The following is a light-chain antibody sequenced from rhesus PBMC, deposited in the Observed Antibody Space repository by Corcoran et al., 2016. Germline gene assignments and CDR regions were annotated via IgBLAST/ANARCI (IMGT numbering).Light chain of an antibody. CDR1: QSVSSS. J-gene: IGKJ1*01. V-gene: IGKV3-42*03. Sequence: EIVMTQSPATLSLSPGDRATLSCRASQSVSSSLAWYQQKPGQAPRLLIFGATSRATGIPDRFSGSGSGTEFTLTISSLEPEDFASYYCQQYNNWPLTFGQGTKVDI. CDR2: GAT. CDR3: QQYNNWPLT.